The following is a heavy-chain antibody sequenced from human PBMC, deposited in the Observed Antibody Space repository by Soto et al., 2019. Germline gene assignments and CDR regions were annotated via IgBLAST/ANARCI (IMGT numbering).Heavy chain of an antibody. J-gene: IGHJ1*01. CDR2: ISSSSSYI. V-gene: IGHV3-21*01. CDR3: ARDPYVCCGCYRAEFF. CDR1: AFTSSTYS. D-gene: IGHD3-22*01. Sequence: EEARRLRCTASAFTSSTYSKNLFRHAPEKGLEWVSSISSSSSYIYYADSVKCRFTISRDNAKNSLYLQMNSLRAEDTAVYYCARDPYVCCGCYRAEFF.